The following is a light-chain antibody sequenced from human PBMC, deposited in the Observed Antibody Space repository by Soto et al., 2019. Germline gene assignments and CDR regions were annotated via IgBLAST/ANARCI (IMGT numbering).Light chain of an antibody. CDR1: SSDVGGYNY. Sequence: QSVLTQPASVSGSPGQSITISCTGTSSDVGGYNYVSWYQHHPGKAPKLMIYDGSKRPSGVPDRFSGSKSGNTASLTISGLQSEDEADYHCCSYAGSYSVVFGGGTQLTVL. CDR2: DGS. V-gene: IGLV2-11*01. CDR3: CSYAGSYSVV. J-gene: IGLJ2*01.